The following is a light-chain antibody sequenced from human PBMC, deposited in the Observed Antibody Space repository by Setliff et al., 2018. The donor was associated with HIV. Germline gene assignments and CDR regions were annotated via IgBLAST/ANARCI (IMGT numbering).Light chain of an antibody. J-gene: IGLJ1*01. V-gene: IGLV2-23*02. Sequence: QSVLTQPASVSGSPGQSIPISCTGTSSDVGGYNYVSWYQQHPGKAPKLMIYDVTKRPSGVSNRFSGSKSGNTASLTISGLQAEDEADYYCCSYAGSSTPYVFGTGTKVTVL. CDR2: DVT. CDR1: SSDVGGYNY. CDR3: CSYAGSSTPYV.